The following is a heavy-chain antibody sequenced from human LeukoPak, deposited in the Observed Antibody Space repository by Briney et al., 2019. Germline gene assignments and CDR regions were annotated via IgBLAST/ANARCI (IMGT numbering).Heavy chain of an antibody. CDR1: GYSISSGYY. CDR3: ARVPLRWELADFDY. Sequence: PSETLSLTCTVSGYSISSGYYWGWIRQPPGKGLQWIGTIYHSGSTFYNPSLKSRVTISVDTSKNQFSLRLTSVIAADTAVYYCARVPLRWELADFDYWGQGTLVTVSS. D-gene: IGHD1-26*01. J-gene: IGHJ4*02. CDR2: IYHSGST. V-gene: IGHV4-38-2*02.